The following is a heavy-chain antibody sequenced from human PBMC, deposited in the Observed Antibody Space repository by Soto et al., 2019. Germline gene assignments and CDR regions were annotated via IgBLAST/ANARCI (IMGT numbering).Heavy chain of an antibody. Sequence: PGGSLRFSCEVSGFTFRSYSMNWVRQAPGKGLEWVSSIDSSRSYIYYADSVKGRFTISRDNAKNSLYLEMDSLRAEDTAVYYCARGPGMADGNWGGDHYDYWGQGTLVTVYS. V-gene: IGHV3-21*01. CDR1: GFTFRSYS. J-gene: IGHJ4*02. CDR2: IDSSRSYI. D-gene: IGHD7-27*01. CDR3: ARGPGMADGNWGGDHYDY.